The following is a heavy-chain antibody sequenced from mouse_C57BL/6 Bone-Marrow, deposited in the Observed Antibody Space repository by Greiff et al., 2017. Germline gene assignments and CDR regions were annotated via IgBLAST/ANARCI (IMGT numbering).Heavy chain of an antibody. CDR2: IGPGSGST. CDR1: GYTFPDYY. J-gene: IGHJ2*01. CDR3: ARRNWEEYFDY. Sequence: VQLVESGAELVKPGASVKISCKASGYTFPDYYINWVQQRPGKGLEWIGKIGPGSGSTYYNEKFKGKATLTADKSSSSAYMQLSSLTSEDSAVYLCARRNWEEYFDYWGQGTTLTVSS. V-gene: IGHV1-77*01. D-gene: IGHD4-1*01.